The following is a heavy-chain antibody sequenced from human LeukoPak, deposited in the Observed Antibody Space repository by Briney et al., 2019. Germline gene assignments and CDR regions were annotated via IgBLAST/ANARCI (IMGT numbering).Heavy chain of an antibody. V-gene: IGHV3-7*01. J-gene: IGHJ4*02. CDR2: IKQDGSEK. Sequence: GGSLRLSCAASGFTFSSYWMSWVRQALGKGLEWVANIKQDGSEKYYVDSVKGRFTISRDNAKNSLYLQINSLRAEDTAVYYCARLKTTVTTSPIFDYWGQGTLVTVSS. D-gene: IGHD4-17*01. CDR1: GFTFSSYW. CDR3: ARLKTTVTTSPIFDY.